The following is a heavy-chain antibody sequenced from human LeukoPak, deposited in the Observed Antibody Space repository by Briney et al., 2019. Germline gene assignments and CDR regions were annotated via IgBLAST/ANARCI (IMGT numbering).Heavy chain of an antibody. CDR3: AKDYHSSGTYHDY. D-gene: IGHD3-10*01. CDR1: GFTVSTYD. Sequence: QSGGSLRLACAASGFTVSTYDMSWVRQAPGKGLEWVSGINRSGGRTYNADSVKGRFTISSDDSKNMLYLQMNNLRAEDTAVYYCAKDYHSSGTYHDYWGQGTLVTVSS. CDR2: INRSGGRT. J-gene: IGHJ4*02. V-gene: IGHV3-23*01.